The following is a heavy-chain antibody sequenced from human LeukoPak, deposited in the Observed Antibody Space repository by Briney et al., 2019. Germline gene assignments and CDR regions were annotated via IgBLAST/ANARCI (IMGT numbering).Heavy chain of an antibody. V-gene: IGHV4-59*01. CDR3: ARTMFWSGGLFDY. J-gene: IGHJ4*02. CDR2: IYYSGST. CDR1: GGSISSYY. D-gene: IGHD3-3*01. Sequence: PSETLSLTCTVSGGSISSYYWSWIRQPPGKGLEWIGYIYYSGSTNYNPSLKSRVTISVDTSKNRFSLKLSSVTAADTAVYYCARTMFWSGGLFDYWGQGTLVTVSS.